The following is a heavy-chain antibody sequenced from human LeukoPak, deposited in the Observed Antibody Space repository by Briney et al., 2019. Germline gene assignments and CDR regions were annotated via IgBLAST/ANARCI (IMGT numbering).Heavy chain of an antibody. CDR3: ARVQYYYDSSGYYYSYFDY. V-gene: IGHV4-38-2*02. D-gene: IGHD3-22*01. CDR2: IYHSGST. CDR1: GYSISSGYY. Sequence: SETLSLTCTVSGYSISSGYYWGWIRQPPGKGLEWIGSIYHSGSTYYNPSLKSRVTISVDTSKNQFSLKLSSVTAADTAVYYCARVQYYYDSSGYYYSYFDYWGQGTLVTVSS. J-gene: IGHJ4*02.